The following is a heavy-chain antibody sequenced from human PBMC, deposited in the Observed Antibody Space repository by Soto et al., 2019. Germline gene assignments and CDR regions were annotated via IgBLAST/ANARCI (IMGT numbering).Heavy chain of an antibody. CDR3: XXXXXXXVELVGMDV. Sequence: QAQLVESGGGVVQPGRSLRLSCIVSGFSFSNFGMHWVRQXPGKGLEWVAAMSFDGSKNYYADSVKGRFTISRDVSKNXXXXXXXXXXXXXXXXXXXXXXXXXXVELVGMDVWGQGTTVIVSS. V-gene: IGHV3-30*03. J-gene: IGHJ6*02. D-gene: IGHD1-1*01. CDR2: MSFDGSKN. CDR1: GFSFSNFG.